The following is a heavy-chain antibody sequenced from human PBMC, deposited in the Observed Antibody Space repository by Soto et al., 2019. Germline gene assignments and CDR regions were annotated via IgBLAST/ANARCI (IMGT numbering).Heavy chain of an antibody. CDR3: ASGGDGSGPFTWELPDH. D-gene: IGHD1-26*01. CDR2: ITPFNGDV. Sequence: QMQLVQSGAEVKKPGSTVTVSCKALGNTFTFRYLHWVRQAPGQALEWMGWITPFNGDVQYAQKFQERVTITRDRSINTAYMRMSSLRSEDTAMYYCASGGDGSGPFTWELPDHWGQGTLVTVSS. V-gene: IGHV1-45*02. CDR1: GNTFTFRY. J-gene: IGHJ4*02.